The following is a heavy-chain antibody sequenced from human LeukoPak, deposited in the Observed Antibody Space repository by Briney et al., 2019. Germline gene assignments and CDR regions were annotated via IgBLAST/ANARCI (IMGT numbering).Heavy chain of an antibody. CDR2: IYYSGST. V-gene: IGHV4-30-4*01. Sequence: SETLSLTCTVSGGSISNGDYYWSWIRQPPGKGLEWIGYIYYSGSTYYNPSLKSRVTISVDTSKNQFSLKLSSVTAADTAVYYRARAAAGDNWFDPWGQGTLVTVSS. J-gene: IGHJ5*02. D-gene: IGHD6-13*01. CDR3: ARAAAGDNWFDP. CDR1: GGSISNGDYY.